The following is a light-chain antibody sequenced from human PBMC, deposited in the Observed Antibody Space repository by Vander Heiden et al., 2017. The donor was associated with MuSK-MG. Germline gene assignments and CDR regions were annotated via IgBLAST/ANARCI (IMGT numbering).Light chain of an antibody. V-gene: IGLV2-23*01. CDR3: CSYARSSTFYV. J-gene: IGLJ1*01. CDR1: GSDVGSYSL. Sequence: QSALTQPASVSGSPGQSITIPCTGTGSDVGSYSLVSWYQCHPGRAPKLMSYEGTKRPSGVSDRFSGSKSGNTASLTISGLQAEDEADYYCCSYARSSTFYVFGSGTKVTVL. CDR2: EGT.